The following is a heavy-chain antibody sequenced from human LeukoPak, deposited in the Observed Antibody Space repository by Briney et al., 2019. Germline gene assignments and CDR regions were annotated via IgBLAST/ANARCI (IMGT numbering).Heavy chain of an antibody. Sequence: GGSLRLSCAASGFTFSSYWMSWVRQAPGKGPEWVANIKQDGSEKYYVDSVKGRFTISRDNAKNSLYLQMNSLRAEDTAVYYCARVGRWLQSHDAFDIWGQGTMVTVSS. D-gene: IGHD5-24*01. J-gene: IGHJ3*02. CDR1: GFTFSSYW. CDR2: IKQDGSEK. V-gene: IGHV3-7*01. CDR3: ARVGRWLQSHDAFDI.